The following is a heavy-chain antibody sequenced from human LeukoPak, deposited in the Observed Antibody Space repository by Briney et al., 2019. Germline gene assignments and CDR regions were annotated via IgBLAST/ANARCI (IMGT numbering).Heavy chain of an antibody. CDR1: GAFTSTYY. CDR3: ARIDPLGFFDQ. D-gene: IGHD6-25*01. CDR2: VFYSGSS. J-gene: IGHJ4*02. Sequence: SETLSLACTVSGAFTSTYYWSWVRQPPTGGLVWIVYVFYSGSSNYNPNFTSRVTMSVDTSKSQFSLKLTSVSDADTAVYYCARIDPLGFFDQWGQGTLVTVSS. V-gene: IGHV4-59*13.